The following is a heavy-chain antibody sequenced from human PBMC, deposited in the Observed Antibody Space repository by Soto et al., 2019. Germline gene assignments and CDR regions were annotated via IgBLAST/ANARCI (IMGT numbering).Heavy chain of an antibody. CDR2: VGSSGNTK. CDR1: GFTLSNSE. V-gene: IGHV3-48*03. D-gene: IGHD1-26*01. J-gene: IGHJ3*02. Sequence: ESGGGLEQPGGSLRLSCAASGFTLSNSEMNWVRQAPGTGLEWVSYVGSSGNTKYYADSVKGRFTISRDNAKNSLYLQMNSLRAEDTAVYYCARGLEYYFKPGVFDIWGQGTMVTVSS. CDR3: ARGLEYYFKPGVFDI.